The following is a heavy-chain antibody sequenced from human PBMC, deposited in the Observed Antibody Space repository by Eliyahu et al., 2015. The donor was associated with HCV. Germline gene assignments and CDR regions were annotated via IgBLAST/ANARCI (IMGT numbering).Heavy chain of an antibody. CDR2: IYXTGST. V-gene: IGHV4-39*01. CDR3: ARLRGLGVVPDYFDY. CDR1: GXAIRNSAYF. J-gene: IGHJ4*02. Sequence: QLQLQESGPGLVKPSETLSLTCTVSGXAIRNSAYFXAWVRLPPGKGLEWIGXIYXTGSTDYNPSLKSRLTMSVGTSTNQFSLKLRSVTAADTAVYFCARLRGLGVVPDYFDYWGQGTLVPVSS. D-gene: IGHD3-3*01.